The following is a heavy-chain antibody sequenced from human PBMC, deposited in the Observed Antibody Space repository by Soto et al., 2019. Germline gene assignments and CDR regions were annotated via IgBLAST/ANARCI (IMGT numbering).Heavy chain of an antibody. CDR2: ISSSSSTI. CDR3: ASGYTYGQFDD. J-gene: IGHJ4*02. D-gene: IGHD5-18*01. CDR1: GLTFSSEW. V-gene: IGHV3-48*01. Sequence: GGSLRLSCVASGLTFSSEWMNWVRQAPGKGLEWVSYISSSSSTIYYADSVKGRFTISRDNAKNSLYLQMNSLRAEDTAVYYCASGYTYGQFDDWGQGTLVIVSS.